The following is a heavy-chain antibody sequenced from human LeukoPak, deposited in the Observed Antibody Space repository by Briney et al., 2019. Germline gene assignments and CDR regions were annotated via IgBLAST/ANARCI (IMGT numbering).Heavy chain of an antibody. V-gene: IGHV3-30*18. CDR2: ISYDGSNK. CDR3: AKVDRGLELRAPPVY. Sequence: GGSLRLSCAASGFTFSSYGMHWVRQAPGKGLEWVAVISYDGSNKYYADSVKGRFTISRDNSKNTLYLQMNSLRAEDTAVYYYAKVDRGLELRAPPVYWGQGTLVTVSS. D-gene: IGHD1-7*01. CDR1: GFTFSSYG. J-gene: IGHJ4*02.